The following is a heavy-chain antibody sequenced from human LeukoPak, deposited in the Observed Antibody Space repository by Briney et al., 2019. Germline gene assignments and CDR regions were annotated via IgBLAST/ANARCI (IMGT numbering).Heavy chain of an antibody. CDR3: AKDPLEQLSTIYFQN. V-gene: IGHV3-23*01. J-gene: IGHJ1*01. Sequence: PGGSLRLSCATSGFTFSNFAMSWVRQAPGKGLEWVSAIGGSGDSTYYAGSVKGRFTISRDNSQNTLYLQMNSLRAEDTAVYYCAKDPLEQLSTIYFQNWGQGTLVTVSS. CDR1: GFTFSNFA. CDR2: IGGSGDST. D-gene: IGHD6-6*01.